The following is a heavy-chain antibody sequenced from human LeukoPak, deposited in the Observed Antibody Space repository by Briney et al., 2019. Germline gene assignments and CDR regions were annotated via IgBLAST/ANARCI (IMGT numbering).Heavy chain of an antibody. Sequence: KTSETLSLTCAVYGGSFSGYYWSWIRQPPGKGLEWIGEINHSGSTNYNPSLKSRVTISVDTSKNQFSLKLSSVTAADTAVYYCARVEGFWSGYYIYPTFDYWGQGTLVTVSS. CDR3: ARVEGFWSGYYIYPTFDY. CDR1: GGSFSGYY. J-gene: IGHJ4*02. D-gene: IGHD3-3*01. CDR2: INHSGST. V-gene: IGHV4-34*01.